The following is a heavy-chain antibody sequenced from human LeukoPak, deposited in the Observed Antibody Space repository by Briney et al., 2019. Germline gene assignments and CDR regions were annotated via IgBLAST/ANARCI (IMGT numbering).Heavy chain of an antibody. Sequence: PGGSLRLSCAASGFTFSSYAMNWVRQAPGKGLEWVSYISSSGSTIYYADSVKGRFTISRDNAKNSLYLKMNSLRAEDTAVYYCARVWGQWLVQLGDAFDIWGQGTMVTVSS. J-gene: IGHJ3*02. CDR2: ISSSGSTI. CDR3: ARVWGQWLVQLGDAFDI. D-gene: IGHD6-19*01. V-gene: IGHV3-48*03. CDR1: GFTFSSYA.